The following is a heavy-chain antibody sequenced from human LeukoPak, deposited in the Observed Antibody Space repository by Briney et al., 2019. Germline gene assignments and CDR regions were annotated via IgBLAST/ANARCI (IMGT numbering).Heavy chain of an antibody. D-gene: IGHD5-24*01. CDR3: ASTTRRDGYNPLGDY. J-gene: IGHJ4*02. V-gene: IGHV4-4*07. Sequence: TSETLSLTCTVSGGSISSYYWSWIRQPAGKGLEWIGRIYTSGSTNYNPSLKSRVTMSVDTSKNQFSLKLSSVTAADTAVYYCASTTRRDGYNPLGDYWGQGTLVTASS. CDR2: IYTSGST. CDR1: GGSISSYY.